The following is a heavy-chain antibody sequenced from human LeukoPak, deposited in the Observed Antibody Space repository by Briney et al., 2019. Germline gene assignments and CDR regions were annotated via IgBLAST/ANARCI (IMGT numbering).Heavy chain of an antibody. D-gene: IGHD6-19*01. CDR1: GGSISSYY. J-gene: IGHJ4*02. V-gene: IGHV4-59*08. Sequence: ETLSLTCSVSGGSISSYYWSWIRQPPGKGLEWIGYIYYSGSTNYNPSLKSRVTISVDTSKNQFSLKLSSVTAADTAVYYCARRFSYSSGSFDYWGQGTLVTVSS. CDR3: ARRFSYSSGSFDY. CDR2: IYYSGST.